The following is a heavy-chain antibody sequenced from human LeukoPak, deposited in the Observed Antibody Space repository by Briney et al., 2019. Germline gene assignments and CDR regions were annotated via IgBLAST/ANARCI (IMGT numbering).Heavy chain of an antibody. CDR1: GFTFRSYE. J-gene: IGHJ3*02. CDR3: ARRWLVRAFDI. Sequence: PGGSLRLSCVASGFTFRSYEMNWVRQAPGKGLEWVSYISSSGGSTIYYADSVKGRLTISRDNAKNSLYLQMNSLRAEDTAVYYCARRWLVRAFDIWGQGTMVTVSS. D-gene: IGHD6-19*01. V-gene: IGHV3-48*03. CDR2: ISSSGGSTI.